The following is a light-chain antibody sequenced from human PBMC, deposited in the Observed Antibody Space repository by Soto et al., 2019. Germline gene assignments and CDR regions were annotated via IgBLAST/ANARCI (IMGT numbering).Light chain of an antibody. V-gene: IGKV1-39*01. Sequence: DIQMTQSPSSLSASVGDRVTITCRASQTIAMYVNWFQQKPGKAPKPLIYTTSSLQSGVPPRFSGSGSETDFTLTISRLQPDDSATYYCQQSFTTPYTFGQGTKLEIK. CDR1: QTIAMY. J-gene: IGKJ2*01. CDR2: TTS. CDR3: QQSFTTPYT.